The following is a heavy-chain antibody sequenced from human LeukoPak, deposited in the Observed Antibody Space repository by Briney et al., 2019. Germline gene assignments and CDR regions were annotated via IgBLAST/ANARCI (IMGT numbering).Heavy chain of an antibody. CDR1: GFTFSSYS. Sequence: GGSLRLSCAASGFTFSSYSMNWVRQAPGKGLEWVSSISSSSSYIYYADSVKGRFTISRDNAKNSLYLQMNSLRAEDTAVYYCARGKEWLLYPYFDYWGQGTLVTVSS. J-gene: IGHJ4*02. V-gene: IGHV3-21*01. CDR2: ISSSSSYI. D-gene: IGHD3-3*01. CDR3: ARGKEWLLYPYFDY.